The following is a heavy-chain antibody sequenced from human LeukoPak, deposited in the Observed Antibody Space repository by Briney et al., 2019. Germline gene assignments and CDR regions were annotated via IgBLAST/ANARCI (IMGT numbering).Heavy chain of an antibody. Sequence: GGSLRLSCAASGFTFSSYAMSWVRQAPGKGLEWVSAISGSGGSTYYADSVKGRFTISRDNSKNTLYLQMNSLRAEDTAVYYCAIVGYFDWQYISYFDYWGQGTLVTVSS. V-gene: IGHV3-23*01. CDR1: GFTFSSYA. CDR2: ISGSGGST. J-gene: IGHJ4*02. CDR3: AIVGYFDWQYISYFDY. D-gene: IGHD3-9*01.